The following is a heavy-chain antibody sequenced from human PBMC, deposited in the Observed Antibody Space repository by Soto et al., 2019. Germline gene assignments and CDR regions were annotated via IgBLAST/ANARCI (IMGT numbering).Heavy chain of an antibody. D-gene: IGHD3-22*01. Sequence: SETLSLTCAVYGGSFSCYYWIWIRQPPGKGLEWIGEINHSGSTNYNPSLKSRVTISVDTSKNQFSLKLSSVTAADTAVYYCARQRYYYDSSGYYARFYYYYGMDVWGQGTTVTVSS. J-gene: IGHJ6*02. CDR1: GGSFSCYY. CDR3: ARQRYYYDSSGYYARFYYYYGMDV. CDR2: INHSGST. V-gene: IGHV4-34*01.